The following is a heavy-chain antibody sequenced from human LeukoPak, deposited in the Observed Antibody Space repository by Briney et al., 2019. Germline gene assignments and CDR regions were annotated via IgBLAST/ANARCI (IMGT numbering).Heavy chain of an antibody. CDR3: ARSRDYGDYVFDY. D-gene: IGHD4-17*01. Sequence: SVKVSCKASGGTFSSYAISWVRQAPGQGLKWMGRIIPILGIANYAQKFQGRVTITADKSTSTAYMELSSLRSEDTAVYYCARSRDYGDYVFDYWGQGTLVTVSS. CDR2: IIPILGIA. CDR1: GGTFSSYA. J-gene: IGHJ4*02. V-gene: IGHV1-69*04.